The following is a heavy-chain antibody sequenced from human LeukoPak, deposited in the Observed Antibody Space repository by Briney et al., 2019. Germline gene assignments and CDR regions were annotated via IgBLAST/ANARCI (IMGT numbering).Heavy chain of an antibody. CDR2: INSDGSST. D-gene: IGHD5-24*01. Sequence: GGSLRLSCAASGLTFSNYWMHCVRQAPGKGLVWVSRINSDGSSTTYADSVKGRFTISRDNAKNTLYLQMNSLRADDTAVYYCARDRATTMFDYWAQGTLVTVSS. CDR1: GLTFSNYW. J-gene: IGHJ4*02. CDR3: ARDRATTMFDY. V-gene: IGHV3-74*01.